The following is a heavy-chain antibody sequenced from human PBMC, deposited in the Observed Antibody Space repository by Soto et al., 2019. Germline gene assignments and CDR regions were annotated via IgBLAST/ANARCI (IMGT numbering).Heavy chain of an antibody. CDR1: GFTFSSYG. CDR3: ARDPVLRCLEWSESGY. V-gene: IGHV3-33*01. J-gene: IGHJ4*02. D-gene: IGHD3-3*01. CDR2: IWYDGSNK. Sequence: AGSLRLSCAASGFTFSSYGMHWFRQAPGKGLEWVAVIWYDGSNKYYADSVKGRFTTSRDNSKSTLYLQMNSLSAEDTAVYYYARDPVLRCLEWSESGYWGQGTLVTVSS.